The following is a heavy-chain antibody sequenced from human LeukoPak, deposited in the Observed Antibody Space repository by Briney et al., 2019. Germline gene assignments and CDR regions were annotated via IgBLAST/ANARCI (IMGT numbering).Heavy chain of an antibody. V-gene: IGHV4-4*02. CDR2: INHSGST. D-gene: IGHD5-12*01. CDR1: GGSISSSNW. CDR3: ARCRDIVATIGYDY. J-gene: IGHJ4*02. Sequence: SETLSLTCAVSGGSISSSNWWSWVRQPPGKGLEWIGEINHSGSTNYNPSLKSRVTISVDTSKNQFSLKLSSVTAADTAVYYCARCRDIVATIGYDYWGQGTLVTVSS.